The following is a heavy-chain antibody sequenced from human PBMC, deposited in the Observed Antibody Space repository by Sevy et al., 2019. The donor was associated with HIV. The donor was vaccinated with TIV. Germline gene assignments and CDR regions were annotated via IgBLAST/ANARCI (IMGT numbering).Heavy chain of an antibody. J-gene: IGHJ4*02. CDR2: LSYDGSTE. V-gene: IGHV3-30-3*01. CDR1: RFTFSTYA. D-gene: IGHD4-17*01. Sequence: GGSLRLSCAASRFTFSTYAMHWVRQAPGKGLEWVAVLSYDGSTEYYADSVKGRFTISRDNSKNTLYLQLNTLRVEDTAVYYCARVSGYGRYFVLGAYWGQGTLVTVSS. CDR3: ARVSGYGRYFVLGAY.